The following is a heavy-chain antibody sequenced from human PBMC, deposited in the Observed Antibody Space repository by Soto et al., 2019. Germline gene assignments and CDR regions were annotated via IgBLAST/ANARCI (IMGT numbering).Heavy chain of an antibody. CDR3: ARQEWELQYYYYGMDV. V-gene: IGHV4-39*01. J-gene: IGHJ6*02. CDR2: IYYSGST. Sequence: PSETLSLTCTVSGGSISSSSYYWGWIRQPPGKGLEWIGSIYYSGSTYYNPSLKSRVTISVDTSKNQFSLKLSSVTAADTAVYYCARQEWELQYYYYGMDVWGQGTTVTVSS. D-gene: IGHD1-26*01. CDR1: GGSISSSSYY.